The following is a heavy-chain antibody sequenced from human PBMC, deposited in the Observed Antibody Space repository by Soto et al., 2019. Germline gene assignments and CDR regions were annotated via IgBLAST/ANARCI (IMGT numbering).Heavy chain of an antibody. D-gene: IGHD2-8*01. V-gene: IGHV4-59*01. CDR2: FYHSGTT. CDR3: ARDPVYCTNGVRPIFDF. Sequence: LSLTCTVSGDSIKNYFWSWVRQPPGKGLEWIGHFYHSGTTNYSPALKSRVTISIDQSKNQFSLRLNSVTAADTAVYFCARDPVYCTNGVRPIFDFWGQGITVTVYS. J-gene: IGHJ4*02. CDR1: GDSIKNYF.